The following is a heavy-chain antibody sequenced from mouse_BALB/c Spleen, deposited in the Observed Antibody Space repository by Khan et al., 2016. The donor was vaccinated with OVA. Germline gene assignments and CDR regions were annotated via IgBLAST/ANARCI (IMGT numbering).Heavy chain of an antibody. V-gene: IGHV9-3-1*01. D-gene: IGHD2-1*01. J-gene: IGHJ3*01. Sequence: QIQLVQSGPELKKPGETVKIPCKSSGYTFTNYGMNWVKQAPGKGLKWMGWRNTYTGEPTYADDFKGRFAFSLGTSASTAYLQINNLNTEDTATYFCARSNGTYWFAYWGQGALVTVSA. CDR2: RNTYTGEP. CDR1: GYTFTNYG. CDR3: ARSNGTYWFAY.